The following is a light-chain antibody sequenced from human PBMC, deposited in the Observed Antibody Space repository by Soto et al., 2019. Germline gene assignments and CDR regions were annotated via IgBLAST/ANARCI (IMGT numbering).Light chain of an antibody. Sequence: QSALTQPASVSGSSGQSITISCTGTSSDVGSYNLVSWHQQHPGKAPKLIIYEGDKRPSGISNRFSGSKSGNTASLTISGLQAEDEADYYCCSYAGSSTFDVVFGGGTKVTVL. CDR3: CSYAGSSTFDVV. CDR1: SSDVGSYNL. V-gene: IGLV2-23*03. CDR2: EGD. J-gene: IGLJ2*01.